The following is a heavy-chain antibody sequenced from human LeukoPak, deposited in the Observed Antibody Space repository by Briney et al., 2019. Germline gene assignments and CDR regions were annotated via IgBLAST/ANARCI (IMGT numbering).Heavy chain of an antibody. J-gene: IGHJ6*03. Sequence: GGSLRLSCAASGFTFSSYSMKWVRQARGKGRGWVSYISSSSCTISYVDSVQGRFPISRDNAKTSLYLQLNSLRADDTAVYYCARDFITLTYYYYMDVWGKGATLRVSS. V-gene: IGHV3-48*04. CDR1: GFTFSSYS. D-gene: IGHD3-22*01. CDR2: ISSSSCTI. CDR3: ARDFITLTYYYYMDV.